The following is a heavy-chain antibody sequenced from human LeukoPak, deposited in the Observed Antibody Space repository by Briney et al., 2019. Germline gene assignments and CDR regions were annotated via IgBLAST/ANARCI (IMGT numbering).Heavy chain of an antibody. CDR1: GGSIGSSSYY. J-gene: IGHJ4*02. D-gene: IGHD3-9*01. V-gene: IGHV4-39*01. CDR2: IYYSGST. CDR3: ARNGYDILIGYYQVDY. Sequence: RASETLSLTCTVSGGSIGSSSYYWGWIRQPPGKGLAWIGSIYYSGSTYYNPSLKSRVTISVDTSKNQFSLKLSSVTAADTAVYYCARNGYDILIGYYQVDYWGQGTLVTVSS.